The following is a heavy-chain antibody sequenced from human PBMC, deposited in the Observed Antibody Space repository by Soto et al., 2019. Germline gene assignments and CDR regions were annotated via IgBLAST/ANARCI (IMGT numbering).Heavy chain of an antibody. J-gene: IGHJ4*02. D-gene: IGHD1-26*01. CDR3: ARGRSGLNAESFDF. V-gene: IGHV4-31*03. CDR1: GGSISSGTHY. Sequence: SETLSLTCIVPGGSISSGTHYWSWIRQHPGKGLEWIGYIYHSGSTYYNPSLKSRLSISVDTSKNQFSLRLSSVTAADTAVYYCARGRSGLNAESFDFWGQGTLVTVSS. CDR2: IYHSGST.